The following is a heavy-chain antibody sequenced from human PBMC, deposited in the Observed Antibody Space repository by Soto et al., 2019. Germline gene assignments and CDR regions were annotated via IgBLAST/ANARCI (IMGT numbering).Heavy chain of an antibody. V-gene: IGHV4-39*07. CDR1: GGSISSSSYY. CDR2: IYYSGST. D-gene: IGHD6-19*01. J-gene: IGHJ4*02. Sequence: QLQLQESGPGLVKPSETLSLTCTVSGGSISSSSYYWGWIRQPPGKGLEWIGSIYYSGSTKYSPSLKIRVTMSVEKSKNQFSLKLSSVAAADTAVYYCAVDRGGGGWLVVESDLGRGTLVTVCS. CDR3: AVDRGGGGWLVVESD.